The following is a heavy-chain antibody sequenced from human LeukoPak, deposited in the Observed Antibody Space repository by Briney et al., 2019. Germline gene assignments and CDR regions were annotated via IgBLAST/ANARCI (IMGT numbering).Heavy chain of an antibody. CDR2: ISSSSYI. D-gene: IGHD4-17*01. V-gene: IGHV3-21*01. Sequence: PGGSLRLSCAASGFTFNSYGMNWVRQAPGKGLEWVSSISSSSYIYYADSVKGRFTISRDNAKNSLYLQMNSLRAEDTAVYYCARGDYGDSLRELDNYYYYYYMDVWGKGTTVTVSS. CDR1: GFTFNSYG. J-gene: IGHJ6*03. CDR3: ARGDYGDSLRELDNYYYYYYMDV.